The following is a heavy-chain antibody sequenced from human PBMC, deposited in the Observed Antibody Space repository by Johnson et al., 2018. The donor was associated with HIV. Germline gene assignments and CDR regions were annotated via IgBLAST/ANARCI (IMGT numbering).Heavy chain of an antibody. CDR2: IKSRSDGGAT. Sequence: VQLVESGGGLIKPGGSLRLSCAASGFTFRNAWMSWVRQAPGRGLEWVGRIKSRSDGGATDHAAPVKGRFTISRDDSKNTLYLQMNSLKVEDTAVYYCTTDGLWFGDPSFDIWGQWTVVTVSS. V-gene: IGHV3-15*01. CDR3: TTDGLWFGDPSFDI. CDR1: GFTFRNAW. D-gene: IGHD3-10*01. J-gene: IGHJ3*02.